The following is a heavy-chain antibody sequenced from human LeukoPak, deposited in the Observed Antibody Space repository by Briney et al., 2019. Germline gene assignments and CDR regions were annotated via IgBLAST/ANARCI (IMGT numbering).Heavy chain of an antibody. Sequence: RASVKVSCKASGYIFTSYYMHWVRQAPGQGHEWLGVVYPSAGTSDPEQRFRARITLSDDTSTSTAYMELRSLESEDTALYFCVREYHGGYFDFWGQGTLVTVSS. J-gene: IGHJ4*02. CDR1: GYIFTSYY. V-gene: IGHV1-46*03. CDR2: VYPSAGTS. D-gene: IGHD3-16*01. CDR3: VREYHGGYFDF.